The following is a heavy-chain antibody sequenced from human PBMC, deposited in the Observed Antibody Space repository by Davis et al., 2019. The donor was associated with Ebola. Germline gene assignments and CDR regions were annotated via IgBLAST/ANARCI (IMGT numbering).Heavy chain of an antibody. D-gene: IGHD6-13*01. J-gene: IGHJ6*02. V-gene: IGHV3-23*01. CDR3: ARGHSSSWYVYYYGMDV. Sequence: GESLKISCAASGFTFTNYVMSWLRQAPGKGLEWVSAISGSGGRTYYADSVKGRFSISRDNAKNTLYLQMNSLRAEDTAVYYCARGHSSSWYVYYYGMDVWGQGTTVTVSS. CDR2: ISGSGGRT. CDR1: GFTFTNYV.